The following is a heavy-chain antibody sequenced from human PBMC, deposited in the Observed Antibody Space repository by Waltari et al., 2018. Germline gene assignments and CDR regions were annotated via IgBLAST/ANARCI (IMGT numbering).Heavy chain of an antibody. CDR3: GRDVYGDYVGGGGGAFDI. CDR1: GFTLSTYS. V-gene: IGHV3-21*01. D-gene: IGHD4-17*01. J-gene: IGHJ3*02. CDR2: ISSRSYI. Sequence: EVQLVESGGGLVKPGGSLRLSCAASGFTLSTYSMNWVRQAPGKGLEWVSSISSRSYIYYVDPVKGRLTNSRDNAKNSLYLQMNSLRAEDTAVYYCGRDVYGDYVGGGGGAFDIWGQGTMVTVSS.